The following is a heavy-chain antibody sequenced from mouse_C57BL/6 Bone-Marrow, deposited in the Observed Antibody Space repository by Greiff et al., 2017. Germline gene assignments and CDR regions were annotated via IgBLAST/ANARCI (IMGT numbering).Heavy chain of an antibody. D-gene: IGHD1-1*01. CDR2: ISDGGSYT. Sequence: DVMLVESGGGLVKPGGSLKLSCAASGFTFSSYAMSWVRQTPEKRLEWVATISDGGSYTYYPDNVKGRFTISRDNAKNNLYLQMSHLKSEDTAMYYCAREVTTVVAKSYYAMDYWGQGTSVTVSS. V-gene: IGHV5-4*01. CDR3: AREVTTVVAKSYYAMDY. CDR1: GFTFSSYA. J-gene: IGHJ4*01.